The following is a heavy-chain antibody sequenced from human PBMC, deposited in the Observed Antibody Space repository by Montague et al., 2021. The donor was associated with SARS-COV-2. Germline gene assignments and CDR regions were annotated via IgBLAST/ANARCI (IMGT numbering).Heavy chain of an antibody. V-gene: IGHV3-30*04. J-gene: IGHJ4*02. CDR1: GFTFSQYP. CDR3: GRVPTTDFDY. Sequence: SLRLSCAASGFTFSQYPMHWVRQAPGKGLEWVAVITSSGGNKFYADSVQGRFTISRDNSKNTLYLQMISLRAEDTAVYYCGRVPTTDFDYWGQGTLVTVSS. D-gene: IGHD1-7*01. CDR2: ITSSGGNK.